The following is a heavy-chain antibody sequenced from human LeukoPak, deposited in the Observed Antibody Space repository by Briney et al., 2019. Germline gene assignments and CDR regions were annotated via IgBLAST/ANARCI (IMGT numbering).Heavy chain of an antibody. Sequence: GGSLRLSCAASGFTFSTFSFNWVRQAPGKGLEWISYISTSSTINYADSVRGRFTISRDNAKSSLSLQMNSLRAEDTAVYYCARDLDYGGRGLDSWGQGTLVIVSS. CDR3: ARDLDYGGRGLDS. CDR1: GFTFSTFS. CDR2: ISTSSTI. D-gene: IGHD4-23*01. J-gene: IGHJ4*02. V-gene: IGHV3-48*04.